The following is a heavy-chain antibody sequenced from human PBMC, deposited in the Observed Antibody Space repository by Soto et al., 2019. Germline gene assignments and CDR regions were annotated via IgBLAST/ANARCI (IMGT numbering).Heavy chain of an antibody. CDR1: GYAFTTYG. D-gene: IGHD1-1*01. Sequence: QVHLVQSGAEVKKPGASVKVSCQASGYAFTTYGITWVRQAPGQGLEWMGWISAHNGNTNYAQKLQGSVTVTRDTSTSTAYMELRSLRSDDTAVYSCARGRYGDYWGQGALVTVSS. J-gene: IGHJ4*02. CDR2: ISAHNGNT. V-gene: IGHV1-18*01. CDR3: ARGRYGDY.